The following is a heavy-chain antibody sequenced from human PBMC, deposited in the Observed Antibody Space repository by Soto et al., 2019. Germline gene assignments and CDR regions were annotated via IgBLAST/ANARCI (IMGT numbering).Heavy chain of an antibody. CDR1: GGTFSSYT. Sequence: EASVKVSCKASGGTFSSYTVSWVRQAPGQGLEWMGRMNPIPDKTDYAQKFQGRVTMTRNTFISTAYMELSSLRSEDTAVYYCARGSDLAVAGINDYWGQGTLVTVSS. D-gene: IGHD6-19*01. CDR2: MNPIPDKT. CDR3: ARGSDLAVAGINDY. V-gene: IGHV1-8*01. J-gene: IGHJ4*02.